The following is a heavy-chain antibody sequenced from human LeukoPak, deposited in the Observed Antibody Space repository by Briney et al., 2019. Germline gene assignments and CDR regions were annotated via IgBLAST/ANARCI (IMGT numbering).Heavy chain of an antibody. V-gene: IGHV3-30*02. D-gene: IGHD3-3*01. CDR1: GFTFSSYG. Sequence: PGGSLRLSCAASGFTFSSYGMHWVRQAPGKGLEWVAFIRYDGSNKYYADSVKGRFTISRDNSKNTLYLQMNSLRAEDTAVYYCAKDYDFWSGSNDAFDIWGQGTMVTVSS. J-gene: IGHJ3*02. CDR2: IRYDGSNK. CDR3: AKDYDFWSGSNDAFDI.